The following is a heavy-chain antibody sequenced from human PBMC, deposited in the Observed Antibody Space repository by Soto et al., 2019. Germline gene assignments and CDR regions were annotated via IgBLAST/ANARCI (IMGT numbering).Heavy chain of an antibody. CDR2: IIPIFGTA. CDR1: GGTFSSYA. V-gene: IGHV1-69*13. J-gene: IGHJ6*02. Sequence: SVNVSWKASGGTFSSYAIGWVRQASGRGLEWMGGIIPIFGTANYAQKFQGRVTITADESTSTAYMELSSLRSEDTAVYYCARARYCSGGSCYSVVLGYYYYGMDVWGQGTTVTVSS. D-gene: IGHD2-15*01. CDR3: ARARYCSGGSCYSVVLGYYYYGMDV.